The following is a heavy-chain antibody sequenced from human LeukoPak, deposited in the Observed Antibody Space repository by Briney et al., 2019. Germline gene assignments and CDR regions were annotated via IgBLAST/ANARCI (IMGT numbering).Heavy chain of an antibody. V-gene: IGHV3-74*01. Sequence: GRSLRLSCAASGFTFSSYCMHWVRQAPGKGPMWVSRICPDGTATNYADSVKARFTISRDNARNTVYLQMNSLRAEDTAVYYCVRDFRSADYWGQGTLVTVSS. CDR1: GFTFSSYC. J-gene: IGHJ4*02. CDR2: ICPDGTAT. CDR3: VRDFRSADY.